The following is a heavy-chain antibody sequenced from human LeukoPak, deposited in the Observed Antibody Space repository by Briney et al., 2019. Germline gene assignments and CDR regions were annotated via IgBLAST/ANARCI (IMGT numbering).Heavy chain of an antibody. Sequence: GRSLRLSCAASGFTFSSYAMHWVRQAPGKGLEWVAVISYDGSNKYYAGSVKGRFTISRDNSKNTLYLQMNSLRAEDTAVYYCARDRVPAAKRSGGMDVWGKGTTVTVSS. CDR1: GFTFSSYA. V-gene: IGHV3-30*04. CDR3: ARDRVPAAKRSGGMDV. D-gene: IGHD2-2*01. J-gene: IGHJ6*04. CDR2: ISYDGSNK.